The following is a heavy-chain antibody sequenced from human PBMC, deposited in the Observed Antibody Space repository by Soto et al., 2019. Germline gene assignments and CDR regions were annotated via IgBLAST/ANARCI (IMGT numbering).Heavy chain of an antibody. Sequence: GASVKVSCKASGYTFTGYYMHWVRQAPGQGLEWMGWINPNSGGTNYAQKFQGWVTMTRDTSISTAYMELSRLRSDDTAVYYCARRGSFNGYYHYMDVWGKGTTVTVSS. CDR2: INPNSGGT. J-gene: IGHJ6*03. CDR1: GYTFTGYY. CDR3: ARRGSFNGYYHYMDV. D-gene: IGHD2-8*01. V-gene: IGHV1-2*04.